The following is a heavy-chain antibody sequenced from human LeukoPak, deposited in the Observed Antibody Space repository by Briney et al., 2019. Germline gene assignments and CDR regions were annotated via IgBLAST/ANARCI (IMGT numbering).Heavy chain of an antibody. CDR3: PRDLLPAAGEYYFDY. CDR1: GFTFSTYA. J-gene: IGHJ4*02. D-gene: IGHD6-13*01. CDR2: ISYDGSKK. V-gene: IGHV3-30*04. Sequence: PGGSLRLSCAASGFTFSTYAMHWARQAPGKGLEWVAAISYDGSKKHYADSVKGRFTISRDNSKNTLYLQMNSLRAEDTAVYYCPRDLLPAAGEYYFDYWGQGTLVTVSS.